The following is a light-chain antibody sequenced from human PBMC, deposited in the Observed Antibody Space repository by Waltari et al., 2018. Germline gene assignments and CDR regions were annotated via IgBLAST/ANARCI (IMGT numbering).Light chain of an antibody. CDR2: EVT. CDR1: STDIGVYNY. Sequence: QSALTQPPSASVSPGQSVTISCTGTSTDIGVYNYVSWYQQHPGKAPKLLIYEVTERPSGVPVHFSGSKSGNTASLSVSGLQGEDEADYYSASFAGSNNLFGGGTKLTVL. J-gene: IGLJ2*01. V-gene: IGLV2-8*01. CDR3: ASFAGSNNL.